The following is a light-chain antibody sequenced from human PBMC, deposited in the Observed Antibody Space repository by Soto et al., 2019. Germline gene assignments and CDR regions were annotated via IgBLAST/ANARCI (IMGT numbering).Light chain of an antibody. CDR2: WAS. CDR1: QSVLYSSNNKNY. CDR3: QQYYNTPIT. J-gene: IGKJ5*01. V-gene: IGKV4-1*01. Sequence: DIVMTQSPDSLAVCLGERASINCKSSQSVLYSSNNKNYLAWYQQKPGQPPKLLIYWASTRESGVPDRFSGSGSGTDFTLTISSLQAEDVAFYYCQQYYNTPITFGQGTRLEIK.